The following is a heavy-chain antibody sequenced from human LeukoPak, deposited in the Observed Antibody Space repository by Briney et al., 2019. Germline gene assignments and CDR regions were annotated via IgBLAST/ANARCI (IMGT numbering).Heavy chain of an antibody. J-gene: IGHJ4*02. CDR2: IKSDASTT. V-gene: IGHV3-74*01. D-gene: IGHD4-17*01. Sequence: GGSLRLSCAASGFNFSSYWMHWVRQAPGKGLVWVSLIKSDASTTIYADSVKGRFTISRDNAKNTLYLQMNSLRAEDTAVYYCARRGTVTNDYWGQGTLVTVPS. CDR3: ARRGTVTNDY. CDR1: GFNFSSYW.